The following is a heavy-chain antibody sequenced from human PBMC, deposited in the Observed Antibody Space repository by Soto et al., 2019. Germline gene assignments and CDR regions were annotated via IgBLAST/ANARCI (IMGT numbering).Heavy chain of an antibody. V-gene: IGHV2-5*02. CDR2: IYWDDDK. CDR1: GFSLSTSGVG. Sequence: QITLKESGPTLVKPTQPLTLTCTFSGFSLSTSGVGVGWIRQPPGKALEWLALIYWDDDKRHSPSLKSRLTIPKDTSTIQVVLTMTNMDPVDTATSYCSHRRYCSGGSCSSGGLFDPWCQGTLVTVSS. J-gene: IGHJ5*02. CDR3: SHRRYCSGGSCSSGGLFDP. D-gene: IGHD2-15*01.